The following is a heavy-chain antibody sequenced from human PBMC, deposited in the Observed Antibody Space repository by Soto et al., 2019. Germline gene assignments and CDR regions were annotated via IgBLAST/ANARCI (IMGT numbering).Heavy chain of an antibody. CDR2: IYHSGST. D-gene: IGHD2-2*01. CDR3: ARENCSSTSCYGGWFDP. V-gene: IGHV4-4*02. J-gene: IGHJ5*02. Sequence: PSETLSLTCAVSSGSLSSSNWWSWVRQPPGKGLEWIGEIYHSGSTNYNPSLKSRVTISVDKSKNQFSLKLSSVTAADTAVYYCARENCSSTSCYGGWFDPWGQGTLVTVSS. CDR1: SGSLSSSNW.